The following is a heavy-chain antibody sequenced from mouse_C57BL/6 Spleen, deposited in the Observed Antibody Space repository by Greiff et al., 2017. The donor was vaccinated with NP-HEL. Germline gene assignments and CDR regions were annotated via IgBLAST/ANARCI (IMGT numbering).Heavy chain of an antibody. J-gene: IGHJ2*01. CDR2: IDPNSGGT. CDR1: GYTFTSYW. Sequence: QVQLQQPGAELVKPGASVKLSCKASGYTFTSYWMHWVKQRPGRGLEWIGRIDPNSGGTKYNEKFKSKATLTVDKPSSTDYMQLSRLTSEEYEVYYCEREYYGSSFDYWGQGTTLTVSS. CDR3: EREYYGSSFDY. V-gene: IGHV1-72*01. D-gene: IGHD1-1*01.